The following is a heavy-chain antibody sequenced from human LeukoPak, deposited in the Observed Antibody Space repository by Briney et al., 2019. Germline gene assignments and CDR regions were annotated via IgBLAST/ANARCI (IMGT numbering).Heavy chain of an antibody. J-gene: IGHJ4*02. CDR3: AKRGDYVDY. V-gene: IGHV3-30*18. Sequence: GGSLRLSCAASGFTFSSYGMHWVRQAPGKGLEWVAVISYDGSNKYYADSVKGRFTISRDNSKNTLHLQMNSLRAEDTAVYYCAKRGDYVDYWGQGTLVTVSS. CDR2: ISYDGSNK. D-gene: IGHD4-17*01. CDR1: GFTFSSYG.